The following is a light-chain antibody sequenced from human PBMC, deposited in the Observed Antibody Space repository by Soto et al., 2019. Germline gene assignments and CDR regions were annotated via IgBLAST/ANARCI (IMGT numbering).Light chain of an antibody. J-gene: IGKJ1*01. CDR2: KAS. Sequence: DIQMTQSPSTLSASVGDRVTFACRASQNIVDWLAWYQQKPGKAPKLLIYKASNLESGVPSRFGGSGSGSEFTLTISNLQPDDFATYYCQQYKDNPWTFGQGTKGDIK. V-gene: IGKV1-5*03. CDR3: QQYKDNPWT. CDR1: QNIVDW.